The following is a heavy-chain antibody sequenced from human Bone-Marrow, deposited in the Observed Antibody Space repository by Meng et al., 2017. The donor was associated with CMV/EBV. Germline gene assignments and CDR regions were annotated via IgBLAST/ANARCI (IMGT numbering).Heavy chain of an antibody. J-gene: IGHJ4*02. D-gene: IGHD7-27*01. CDR3: AKSNWGYYFDY. CDR1: EFTFSKYW. Sequence: GGSLRLSCAASEFTFSKYWMSWVRQAPGKGLEWVANIKQDGSEKYYVDSVKGRFTISRDNSKNTLYLQMNSLRAEDTAVYYCAKSNWGYYFDYWGQGTLVTVSS. V-gene: IGHV3-7*03. CDR2: IKQDGSEK.